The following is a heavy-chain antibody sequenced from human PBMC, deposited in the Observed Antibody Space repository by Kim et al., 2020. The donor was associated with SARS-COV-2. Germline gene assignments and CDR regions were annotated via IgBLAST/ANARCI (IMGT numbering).Heavy chain of an antibody. CDR3: AKDTYYYGSGSPPTPDY. Sequence: GGSLRLSCAVSGFTFADYAMHWVRQVPGKGLEWVSGISWNSGSIGYADSVKGRFTISRDNAKSSLYLQMNSLRAEDTAVYYCAKDTYYYGSGSPPTPDYWGQGTLVTVSS. J-gene: IGHJ4*02. D-gene: IGHD3-10*01. V-gene: IGHV3-9*01. CDR2: ISWNSGSI. CDR1: GFTFADYA.